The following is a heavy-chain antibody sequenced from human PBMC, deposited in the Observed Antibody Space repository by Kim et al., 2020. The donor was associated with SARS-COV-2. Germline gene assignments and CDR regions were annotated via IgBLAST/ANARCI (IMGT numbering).Heavy chain of an antibody. CDR1: GYTFTSYY. V-gene: IGHV1-46*01. CDR3: ARELAVAGTEFFEGIDY. D-gene: IGHD6-19*01. Sequence: ASVKVSCKASGYTFTSYYMHWVRQAPGQGLEWMGIINPSGGSTSYAQKFQGRVTMTRDTSTSTVYMELSSLRSEDTAVYYCARELAVAGTEFFEGIDYWGQGTLVTVSS. CDR2: INPSGGST. J-gene: IGHJ4*02.